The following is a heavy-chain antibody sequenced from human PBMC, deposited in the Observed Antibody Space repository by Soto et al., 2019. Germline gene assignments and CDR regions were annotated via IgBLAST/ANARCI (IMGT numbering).Heavy chain of an antibody. V-gene: IGHV1-69*01. CDR3: ALGYCSGGSCSYYGMDV. CDR2: IIPIFGTA. J-gene: IGHJ6*02. D-gene: IGHD2-15*01. CDR1: GGTFSSYA. Sequence: QVQLVQSGAEVKKPGSSMKVSCKASGGTFSSYAISWVRQAPGQGLEWMGGIIPIFGTANYAQKFQGRVTITADESTSTAYMELSSLRSEDTAVYYCALGYCSGGSCSYYGMDVWGQGTTVTVSS.